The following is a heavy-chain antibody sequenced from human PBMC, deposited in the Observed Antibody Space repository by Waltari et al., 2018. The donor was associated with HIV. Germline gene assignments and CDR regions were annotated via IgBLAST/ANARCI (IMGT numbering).Heavy chain of an antibody. V-gene: IGHV3-15*01. J-gene: IGHJ4*02. D-gene: IGHD6-19*01. CDR1: GFAFANAW. Sequence: MKPGESLRLSCATSGFAFANAWMTWVRQSPGEGLEWIGRIKSHSDGGTTDSAAPVSGRLTISRNDSSTTLHLHLDSRIGEQTAIYYCTTDLLRVGNTAVSGSSFWGRGTLVTVSS. CDR2: IKSHSDGGTT. CDR3: TTDLLRVGNTAVSGSSF.